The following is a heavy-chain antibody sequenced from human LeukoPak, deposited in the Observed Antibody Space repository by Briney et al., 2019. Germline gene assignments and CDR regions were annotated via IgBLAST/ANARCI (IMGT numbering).Heavy chain of an antibody. J-gene: IGHJ4*02. CDR3: AKDPRGLDYDFWSGYPYYFDY. D-gene: IGHD3-3*01. CDR2: ISGSGGST. Sequence: GGSLRLSCAASRFTFSSYAMSWVRQAPGKGLEWVSAISGSGGSTYYADSVKGRFTISRDNSKNTLYLQTNSLRAEDTAVYYCAKDPRGLDYDFWSGYPYYFDYWGQGTLVTVSS. V-gene: IGHV3-23*01. CDR1: RFTFSSYA.